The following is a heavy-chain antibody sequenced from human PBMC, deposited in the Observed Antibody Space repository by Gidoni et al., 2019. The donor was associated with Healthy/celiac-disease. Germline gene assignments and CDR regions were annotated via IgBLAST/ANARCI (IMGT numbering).Heavy chain of an antibody. V-gene: IGHV1-3*01. J-gene: IGHJ6*02. Sequence: QVQLVQSGAEVKKPGASVKVSCKASGYTFTSYAMHWVRQAPGQRLEWMGWINAGNGNTKYSQKFQGRVTITRDTSASTAYMELSSLRSEDTAVYYCARDLGQGFLAAAGTVRYYYYYGMDVWGQGTTVTVSS. CDR1: GYTFTSYA. CDR3: ARDLGQGFLAAAGTVRYYYYYGMDV. CDR2: INAGNGNT. D-gene: IGHD6-13*01.